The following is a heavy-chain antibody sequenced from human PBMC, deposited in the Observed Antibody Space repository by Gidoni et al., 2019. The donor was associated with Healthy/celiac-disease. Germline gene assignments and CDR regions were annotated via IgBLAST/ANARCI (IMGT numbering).Heavy chain of an antibody. D-gene: IGHD2-21*01. CDR3: TNAYCGGDCYSFAFDI. Sequence: EVQLVESGGGLVKPGRSLILSCTASGFTFGDYAMSWFRQAPGKGLEWVGFIRSKAYGGTTEYAASVKGRFTISRDDSKSIAYLQMNSLKTEDTAVYYCTNAYCGGDCYSFAFDIWGQGTMVTVSS. CDR1: GFTFGDYA. J-gene: IGHJ3*02. V-gene: IGHV3-49*05. CDR2: IRSKAYGGTT.